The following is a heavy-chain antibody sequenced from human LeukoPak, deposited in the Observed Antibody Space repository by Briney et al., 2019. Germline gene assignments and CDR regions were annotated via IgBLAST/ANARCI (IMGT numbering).Heavy chain of an antibody. CDR2: ISWNSGSI. CDR3: AKGMSMVRGVIGY. J-gene: IGHJ4*02. Sequence: PGGSLRLSCAASGFTFSSYSMNWVRQAPGKGLEWVSGISWNSGSIGYADSVKGRFTISRDNAKNSLYLQMNSLRAEDTALYYCAKGMSMVRGVIGYWGQGTLVTVSS. V-gene: IGHV3-9*01. CDR1: GFTFSSYS. D-gene: IGHD3-10*01.